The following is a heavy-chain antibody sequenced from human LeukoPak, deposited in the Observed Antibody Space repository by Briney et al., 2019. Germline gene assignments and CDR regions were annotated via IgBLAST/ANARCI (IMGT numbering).Heavy chain of an antibody. J-gene: IGHJ4*02. D-gene: IGHD6-13*01. Sequence: GGSLRLSCAASGFTFSSYSLNWFRQAPGKGLEWVSYVSSSSSSIHYADSVKGRFTISRDNAKNSLNLQMNSLRAEDTALYYCAREMTGYSSSAIDYWGQGTLVTVSS. CDR3: AREMTGYSSSAIDY. CDR2: VSSSSSSI. CDR1: GFTFSSYS. V-gene: IGHV3-48*01.